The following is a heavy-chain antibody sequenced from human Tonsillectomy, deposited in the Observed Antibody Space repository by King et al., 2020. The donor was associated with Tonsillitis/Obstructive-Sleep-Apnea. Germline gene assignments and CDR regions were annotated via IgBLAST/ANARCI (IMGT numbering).Heavy chain of an antibody. D-gene: IGHD1-26*01. J-gene: IGHJ5*02. CDR1: GFTFSNFA. V-gene: IGHV3-30*04. Sequence: VQLVESGGGVVQPGRSLRLSCAASGFTFSNFAMHWVRQAPGKGLEWVAVVTYDGSNKYYADSVKGRFTISRDNSDNTLYLQMDSLRPDDTAVYYCAKDHPGTARPNWFYPWGQGKLVTVS. CDR2: VTYDGSNK. CDR3: AKDHPGTARPNWFYP.